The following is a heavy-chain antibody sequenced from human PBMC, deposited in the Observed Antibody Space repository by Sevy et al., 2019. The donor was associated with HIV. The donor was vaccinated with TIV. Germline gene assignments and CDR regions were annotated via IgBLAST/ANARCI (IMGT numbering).Heavy chain of an antibody. V-gene: IGHV3-30*18. D-gene: IGHD3-16*01. CDR1: GFTFSSYG. CDR2: ISYDGSNK. CDR3: AKIQFGRDDAFDI. J-gene: IGHJ3*02. Sequence: GGSLRLSCAASGFTFSSYGMHWVRQAPGKGLEWVAVISYDGSNKYYADSVKGRFTISRDNSMNTLYLQMNSLRAEDTAVYYCAKIQFGRDDAFDIWGQGTMVTVSS.